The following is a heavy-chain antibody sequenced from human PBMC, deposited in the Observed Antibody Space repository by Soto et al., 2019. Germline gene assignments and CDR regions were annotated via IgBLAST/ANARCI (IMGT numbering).Heavy chain of an antibody. D-gene: IGHD4-17*01. CDR3: AATTVTSWD. Sequence: PSETLSLTCAVYGGSFSGYYWSWIRQPPGKGLEWIGEINHSGSTNYNPSLKSRVTISVDTSKNQFSLKLSSVTAADTAVYYCAATTVTSWDWRQGTLVTVSS. CDR2: INHSGST. V-gene: IGHV4-34*01. CDR1: GGSFSGYY. J-gene: IGHJ4*02.